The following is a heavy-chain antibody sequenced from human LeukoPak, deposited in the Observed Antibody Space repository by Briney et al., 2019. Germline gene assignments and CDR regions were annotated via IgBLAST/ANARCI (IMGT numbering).Heavy chain of an antibody. CDR2: ISSSSSTI. Sequence: GGSLRLSCAASGFTFSSYSMNWVRQAPGKGLEWVSYISSSSSTIYYADSVKGRFTISRDNAKNSLYLQMNSLRAEDTAVYYCARDYLVAKLGYFDYWGQGTLVTVSS. CDR3: ARDYLVAKLGYFDY. J-gene: IGHJ4*02. CDR1: GFTFSSYS. D-gene: IGHD5-12*01. V-gene: IGHV3-48*01.